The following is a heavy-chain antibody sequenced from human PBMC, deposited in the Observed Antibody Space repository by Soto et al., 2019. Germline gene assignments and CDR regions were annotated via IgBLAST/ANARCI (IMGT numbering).Heavy chain of an antibody. Sequence: QVQLVQSGAEVKKPGSSVKVSCKASGGTFASFTISWVRQAPGQGLEWLGRIIPMLGITKSAQKFQGRVTITADTSTAKAYMELSSLQSDDTAVYYCAIGPNNLPDYWGQGSLVTVSS. CDR2: IIPMLGIT. V-gene: IGHV1-69*02. CDR1: GGTFASFT. CDR3: AIGPNNLPDY. J-gene: IGHJ4*02.